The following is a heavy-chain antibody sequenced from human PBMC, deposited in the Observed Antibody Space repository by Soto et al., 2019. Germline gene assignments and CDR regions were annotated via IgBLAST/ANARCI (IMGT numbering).Heavy chain of an antibody. CDR1: GFTFSDHY. CDR2: TRNKANSYTT. J-gene: IGHJ4*02. V-gene: IGHV3-72*01. Sequence: EVQLVESGGGLVQPGGSLRLSCAASGFTFSDHYMDWVREAAGKGLEWVGRTRNKANSYTTEYAASVKGRFTISRDDSKNSLYLQMNSLNTEETAVYYCAILTMKGRWYYFEYWGQCFLVTVS. CDR3: AILTMKGRWYYFEY. D-gene: IGHD3-22*01.